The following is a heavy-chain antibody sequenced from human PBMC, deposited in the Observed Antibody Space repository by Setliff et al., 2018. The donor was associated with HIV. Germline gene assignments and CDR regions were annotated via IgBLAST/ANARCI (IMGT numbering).Heavy chain of an antibody. CDR3: AKSPGFTGYGGSG. Sequence: PSETLSLTCAVYGGSFSGSFSPYYWNWIRQPPGKGLEWIGEINHSGSTNYNPSLKSRVTISVDTSKNQFSLKLNSVTAADTAVYYCAKSPGFTGYGGSGWGQGTLVTVSS. D-gene: IGHD5-12*01. V-gene: IGHV4-34*01. CDR2: INHSGST. CDR1: GGSFSGSFSPYY. J-gene: IGHJ4*02.